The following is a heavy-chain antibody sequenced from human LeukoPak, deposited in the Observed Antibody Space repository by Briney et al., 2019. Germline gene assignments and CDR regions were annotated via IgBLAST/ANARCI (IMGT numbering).Heavy chain of an antibody. Sequence: SETLSLTCTVSGGSISSSSYYWGWIRQPPGKGLEWIGSIYYSGSTYYNPSLKSRVTISVDTSKNQFSLKLSSVTAADTAVYYCARDSSSAYYFDYWGQGTLVTVSS. J-gene: IGHJ4*02. V-gene: IGHV4-39*07. CDR1: GGSISSSSYY. D-gene: IGHD6-6*01. CDR3: ARDSSSAYYFDY. CDR2: IYYSGST.